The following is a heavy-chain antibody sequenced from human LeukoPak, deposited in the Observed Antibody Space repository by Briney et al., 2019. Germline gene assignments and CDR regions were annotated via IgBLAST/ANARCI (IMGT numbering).Heavy chain of an antibody. Sequence: GGSLRLSCAASGFIFTNYFMSWVRQAPGKGLEWVASIKHDGSEKYYVDSVRGRFTISRDNTMNSLYLQMSSLRVEDTAVYYCARDGPHRYGFDYWGQGTLVTVSS. CDR1: GFIFTNYF. V-gene: IGHV3-7*01. CDR3: ARDGPHRYGFDY. CDR2: IKHDGSEK. J-gene: IGHJ4*02. D-gene: IGHD5-18*01.